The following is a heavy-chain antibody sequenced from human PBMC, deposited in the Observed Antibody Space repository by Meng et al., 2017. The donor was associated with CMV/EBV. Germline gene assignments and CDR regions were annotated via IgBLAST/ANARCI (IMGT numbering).Heavy chain of an antibody. D-gene: IGHD6-13*01. V-gene: IGHV3-66*02. CDR1: GFTVSSNY. CDR2: IYSGGST. CDR3: ARGTEQLDIDY. Sequence: GESLKISCAASGFTVSSNYMSWVRQAPGKGLEWVSVIYSGGSTYYADSVKGRFTISRDNSKNTLYLQMNSLRAEDTAVYYCARGTEQLDIDYWGQGTRVTVSS. J-gene: IGHJ4*02.